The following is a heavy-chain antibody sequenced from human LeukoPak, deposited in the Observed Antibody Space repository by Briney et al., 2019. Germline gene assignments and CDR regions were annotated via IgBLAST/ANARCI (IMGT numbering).Heavy chain of an antibody. J-gene: IGHJ4*02. CDR2: INPNSGGT. V-gene: IGHV1-2*06. CDR3: ARDLTGLRRLQSN. CDR1: GYTFTGYY. D-gene: IGHD5-24*01. Sequence: ASVKVSCKASGYTFTGYYMHWVRQAPGQGLEWMGRINPNSGGTNYAQKFQGRVTMTRDTSISTAYMELSRLRSDDTAVYYCARDLTGLRRLQSNWGPGTLVTVSS.